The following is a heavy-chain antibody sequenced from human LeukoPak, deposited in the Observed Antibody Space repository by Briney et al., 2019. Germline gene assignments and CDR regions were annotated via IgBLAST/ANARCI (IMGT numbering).Heavy chain of an antibody. J-gene: IGHJ5*02. CDR3: AKGPNVLGTNWFDP. V-gene: IGHV3-33*06. D-gene: IGHD3-16*01. Sequence: GGSLRLSCAASGFTFSSYGMHWVRQAPGKGLEWVAVIWYDGSNKYYADSVKGRFTISRDNSKNTLYLQMNSLRAEDTAVYYCAKGPNVLGTNWFDPWGQGTLVTVSS. CDR2: IWYDGSNK. CDR1: GFTFSSYG.